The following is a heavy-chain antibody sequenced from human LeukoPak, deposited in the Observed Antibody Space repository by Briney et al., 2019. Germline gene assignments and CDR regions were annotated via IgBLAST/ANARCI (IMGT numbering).Heavy chain of an antibody. CDR3: ARGQGPYCGGDCYPRYYYYYMDV. Sequence: ASVKVSCKASGYTFTSYDINWVRQATGQGLEWMGCMNPNSGNTGYAQKFQGRVTITRDTSISTAYMELSSLRSEDTAVYYCARGQGPYCGGDCYPRYYYYYMDVWGKGTTVTVSS. CDR1: GYTFTSYD. V-gene: IGHV1-8*03. CDR2: MNPNSGNT. J-gene: IGHJ6*03. D-gene: IGHD2-21*02.